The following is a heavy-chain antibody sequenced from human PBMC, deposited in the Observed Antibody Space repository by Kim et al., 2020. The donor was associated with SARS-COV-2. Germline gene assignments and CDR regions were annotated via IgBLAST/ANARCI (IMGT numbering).Heavy chain of an antibody. D-gene: IGHD6-13*01. CDR3: ARAGIAAAGPYFQH. Sequence: AQKFQGRVTMTRDTSISTAYMELSRLGADDTAVYYCARAGIAAAGPYFQHWGQGTLVTVSS. J-gene: IGHJ1*01. V-gene: IGHV1-2*02.